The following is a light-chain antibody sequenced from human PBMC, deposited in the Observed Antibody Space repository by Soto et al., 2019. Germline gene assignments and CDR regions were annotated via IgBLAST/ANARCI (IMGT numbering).Light chain of an antibody. CDR2: AAS. V-gene: IGKV3D-20*02. CDR3: QQHNSWPRT. CDR1: QRVSSSY. Sequence: EIVITQCPSTQSLSPGLRATLSCRARQRVSSSYLAWYQQKPGKAPRLLIYAASSMAAGVPARFSGSGSGTDFTLTISSLEPEDFALYYCQQHNSWPRTFGQGTKVDIK. J-gene: IGKJ1*01.